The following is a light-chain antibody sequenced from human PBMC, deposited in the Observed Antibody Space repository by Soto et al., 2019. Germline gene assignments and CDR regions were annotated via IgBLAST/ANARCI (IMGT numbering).Light chain of an antibody. Sequence: EIVLTQSPATLSLSPGERATLSCRASQSVSSYLAWYQQKPGQAPRLLIYDASNRATGIQARFSGSGSGTDVTLTNTSLEPEDFAVYYCQQRSNWPSTFGGGTKVEIK. CDR3: QQRSNWPST. J-gene: IGKJ4*01. CDR2: DAS. CDR1: QSVSSY. V-gene: IGKV3-11*01.